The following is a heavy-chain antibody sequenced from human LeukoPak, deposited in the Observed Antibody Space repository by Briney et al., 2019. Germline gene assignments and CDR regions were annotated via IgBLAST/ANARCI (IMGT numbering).Heavy chain of an antibody. CDR2: ISSSSSYI. D-gene: IGHD6-19*01. CDR1: GFTFSVYS. Sequence: GGSLRPSCAASGFTFSVYSMNWVRQAPGKGLEWVSSISSSSSYIYYADSVKGRFTISRDNAKNSLYLQMNSLRAEDTAVYYCARTIAVAANDAFDIWGQGTMVTVSS. CDR3: ARTIAVAANDAFDI. V-gene: IGHV3-21*01. J-gene: IGHJ3*02.